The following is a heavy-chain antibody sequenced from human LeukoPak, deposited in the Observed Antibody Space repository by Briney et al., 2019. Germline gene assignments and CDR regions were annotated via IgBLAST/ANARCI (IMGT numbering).Heavy chain of an antibody. CDR1: GGSISSYY. CDR3: ARVSAAYQFDY. V-gene: IGHV4-59*01. J-gene: IGHJ4*02. CDR2: IYYSGST. Sequence: SETLSLTCTVSGGSISSYYWSWIRQPPGKGLEWIGYIYYSGSTNYNPSLKSRVTISVDTSKNQFSLKLSSVTAADTAVYYCARVSAAYQFDYWGQGTLVTVSS.